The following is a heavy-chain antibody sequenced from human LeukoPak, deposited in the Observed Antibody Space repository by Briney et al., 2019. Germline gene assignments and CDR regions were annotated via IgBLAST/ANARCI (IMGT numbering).Heavy chain of an antibody. CDR2: INHSGST. Sequence: PSETLSLTCAVYGGSFSRYYWSWIRQPPGKGLEWIGEINHSGSTNYNPSLKGRVTMSVDTSKNQFSLKLSSVTAADTAVYYCARGRSYYDFWSGYYGFDYWGQGTLVTVSS. V-gene: IGHV4-34*01. CDR1: GGSFSRYY. CDR3: ARGRSYYDFWSGYYGFDY. D-gene: IGHD3-3*01. J-gene: IGHJ4*02.